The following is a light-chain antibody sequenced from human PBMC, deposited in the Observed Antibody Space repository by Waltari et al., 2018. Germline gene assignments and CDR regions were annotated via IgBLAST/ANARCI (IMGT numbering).Light chain of an antibody. CDR3: QQSFNTPPRT. CDR1: QSISTY. V-gene: IGKV1-39*01. Sequence: DIQMSHSPSPLSAPVGDRVTITCPARQSISTYLNWYMQKSGKAPKILIYAASTLQTGVPPRCIGAGSGTVFTLTISSLQPDDFSTYYCQQSFNTPPRTFGQGTKVEIK. J-gene: IGKJ1*01. CDR2: AAS.